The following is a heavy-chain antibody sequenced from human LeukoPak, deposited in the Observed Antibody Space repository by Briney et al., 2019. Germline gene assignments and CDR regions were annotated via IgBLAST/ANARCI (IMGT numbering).Heavy chain of an antibody. V-gene: IGHV3-21*01. CDR1: GFTFSSYF. D-gene: IGHD2-21*02. CDR3: ARGLCGGDCYSD. J-gene: IGHJ4*02. Sequence: GGSRRLSCAASGFTFSSYFMNWVRQAPGKGLEWVSSISSTSSYIYYADSVKGRFTISRDNAKNSLYLQMNSLRAEDTAAYYCARGLCGGDCYSDWGQGTLVTVSS. CDR2: ISSTSSYI.